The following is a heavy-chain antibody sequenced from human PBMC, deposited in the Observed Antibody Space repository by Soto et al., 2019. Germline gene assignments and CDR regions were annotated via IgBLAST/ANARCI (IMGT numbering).Heavy chain of an antibody. CDR3: ARLGRITAMDDNWFDP. J-gene: IGHJ5*02. V-gene: IGHV4-4*07. Sequence: PSETLSLTCTVSGGSISSYYWTWIRQPAGKGLEWIGRIYSSGSTNYNPSLRSRVTMSVDTSKNQISLKLNSVTAADAAVYYCARLGRITAMDDNWFDPWGQGTLVTVSS. CDR1: GGSISSYY. CDR2: IYSSGST. D-gene: IGHD3-10*01.